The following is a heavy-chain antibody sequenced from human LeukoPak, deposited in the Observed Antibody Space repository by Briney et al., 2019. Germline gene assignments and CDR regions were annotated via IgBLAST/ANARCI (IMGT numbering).Heavy chain of an antibody. CDR1: GGSTSSYY. CDR3: ARDPPYYYDSSGYANAFDI. D-gene: IGHD3-22*01. V-gene: IGHV4-4*07. Sequence: SETLSLTCTVSGGSTSSYYWSWIRQPAGKGLEWIGRIYTSGSTNYNPSLKSRVTMSVDTSKNQFSLKLSSATAADTTVYYCARDPPYYYDSSGYANAFDIWGQGTMVTVSS. J-gene: IGHJ3*02. CDR2: IYTSGST.